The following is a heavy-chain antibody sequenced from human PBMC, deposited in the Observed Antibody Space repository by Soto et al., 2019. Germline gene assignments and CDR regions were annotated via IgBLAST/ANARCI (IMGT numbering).Heavy chain of an antibody. Sequence: VASVKVSCKASGYTFTSYVISWVRQAPGQGLEWMGWISAYNGNTNYAQKLQGRVTMTTDTSTSTAYMELRSLRSGDTAVYYCARDGRYAPNWIHDYWGQGTLVTVSS. CDR2: ISAYNGNT. CDR1: GYTFTSYV. CDR3: ARDGRYAPNWIHDY. V-gene: IGHV1-18*01. J-gene: IGHJ4*02. D-gene: IGHD1-1*01.